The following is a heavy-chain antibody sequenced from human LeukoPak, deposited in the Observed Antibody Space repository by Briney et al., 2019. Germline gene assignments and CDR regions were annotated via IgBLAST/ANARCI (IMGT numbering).Heavy chain of an antibody. D-gene: IGHD6-13*01. CDR2: ISYDGSNK. V-gene: IGHV3-30*04. J-gene: IGHJ4*02. Sequence: GGSLRLSCAASGFTFSSYAMSWVRQAPGKGLEWVAVISYDGSNKYYADSVKGRFTISRDNSKNTLYLQMNSLRAEDTTVYYCARDFSLSSSSWYKGGIFGYWGQGTLVTVSS. CDR1: GFTFSSYA. CDR3: ARDFSLSSSSWYKGGIFGY.